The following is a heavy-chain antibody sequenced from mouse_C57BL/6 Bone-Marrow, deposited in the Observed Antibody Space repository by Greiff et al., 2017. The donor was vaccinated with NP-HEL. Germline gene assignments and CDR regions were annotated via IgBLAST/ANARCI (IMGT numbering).Heavy chain of an antibody. J-gene: IGHJ1*03. Sequence: QVQLQQPGAELVKPGASVKLSCKASGYTFTSYWMHWVKQRPGQGLEWIGMIHPNSGSTNYNEKFKSKATLTVDKSSSTAYMQLSSLTSEDSAVYYCASNYGKGYWYFDVWGTGTTVTVSS. CDR1: GYTFTSYW. V-gene: IGHV1-64*01. CDR2: IHPNSGST. D-gene: IGHD1-1*01. CDR3: ASNYGKGYWYFDV.